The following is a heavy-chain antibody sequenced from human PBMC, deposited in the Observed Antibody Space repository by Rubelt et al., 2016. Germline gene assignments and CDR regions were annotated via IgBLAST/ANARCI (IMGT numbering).Heavy chain of an antibody. CDR3: ARVLLPEWVDS. V-gene: IGHV1-18*01. CDR2: IDRNNGVT. J-gene: IGHJ5*01. Sequence: TFTSYGITWVRQAPGQGLEWMGRIDRNNGVTNNAQKFQGRVTMTTDTSRSTAYMELRSLTSDDPALYYCARVLLPEWVDSWGQGTLVTVSS. D-gene: IGHD1-14*01. CDR1: TFTSYG.